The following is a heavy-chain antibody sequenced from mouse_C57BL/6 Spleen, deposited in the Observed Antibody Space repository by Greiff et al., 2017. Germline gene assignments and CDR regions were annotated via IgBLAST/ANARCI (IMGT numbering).Heavy chain of an antibody. Sequence: QVQLQQPGAELVKPGASVKLSCKASGYTFTSYWMQWVKQRPGQGLEWIGEIDPSDSYTNYNQKFKGKATLNVDTSSSTAYMQLSSLTSEDPAVYYCARRSANYGSSRDYWGQGTTLTVSS. J-gene: IGHJ2*01. V-gene: IGHV1-50*01. CDR2: IDPSDSYT. D-gene: IGHD1-1*01. CDR3: ARRSANYGSSRDY. CDR1: GYTFTSYW.